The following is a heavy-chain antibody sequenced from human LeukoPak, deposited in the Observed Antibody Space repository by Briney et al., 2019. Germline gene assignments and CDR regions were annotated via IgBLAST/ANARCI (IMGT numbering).Heavy chain of an antibody. V-gene: IGHV3-7*01. Sequence: PGGSLRLSCAASGFTFTNSWMAWVRQAPGKGLEWVANTKQDGSTKHYADSLKGRFTISRDNPKNSLYLQMNNLRADDAAVYYCTRDTDGSLDYWGQGILVTVAS. D-gene: IGHD1-26*01. CDR2: TKQDGSTK. CDR1: GFTFTNSW. J-gene: IGHJ4*02. CDR3: TRDTDGSLDY.